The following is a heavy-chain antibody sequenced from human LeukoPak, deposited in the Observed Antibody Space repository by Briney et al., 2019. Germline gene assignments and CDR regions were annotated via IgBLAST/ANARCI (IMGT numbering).Heavy chain of an antibody. CDR1: GYTFTGYY. CDR3: ARVKTAIFGVETGAFDI. Sequence: ASVKVSCKASGYTFTGYYMHWVRQAPGQGLEWMGWINPNSGGTNYAQKFQGRVTMTRDTSISTAYMELSRLRSDDTAVYYCARVKTAIFGVETGAFDIWGQGTMVTVSS. D-gene: IGHD3-3*01. CDR2: INPNSGGT. J-gene: IGHJ3*02. V-gene: IGHV1-2*02.